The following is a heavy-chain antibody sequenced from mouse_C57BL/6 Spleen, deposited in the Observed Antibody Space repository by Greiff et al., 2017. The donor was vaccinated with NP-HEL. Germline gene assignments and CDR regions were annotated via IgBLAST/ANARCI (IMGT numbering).Heavy chain of an antibody. D-gene: IGHD1-1*01. J-gene: IGHJ2*01. Sequence: EVQLVESGGDLVKPGGSLKLSCAASGFTFSSYGMSWVRQTPDKRLEWVATISSGGSYTYYPDSVKGRFTISRDNAKNTLYLQMSSLKSEDTAMYYCARDGSLYFDYWGQGTTLTVSS. CDR2: ISSGGSYT. CDR3: ARDGSLYFDY. CDR1: GFTFSSYG. V-gene: IGHV5-6*01.